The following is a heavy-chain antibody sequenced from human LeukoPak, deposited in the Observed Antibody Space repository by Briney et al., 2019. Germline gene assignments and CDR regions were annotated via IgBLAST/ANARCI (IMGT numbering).Heavy chain of an antibody. J-gene: IGHJ6*02. D-gene: IGHD3-9*01. CDR3: ARVGRRRYFDWLLEDSYYYYGMDV. CDR2: ISAYNGNT. CDR1: GYTFISYG. Sequence: ASVKVSCKASGYTFISYGISCVRQAPGQGLEWMGWISAYNGNTNYAQKLQGRVTMTTDTSTSTAYMELRSLRPDDTAVYYCARVGRRRYFDWLLEDSYYYYGMDVWGQGTTVTVSS. V-gene: IGHV1-18*01.